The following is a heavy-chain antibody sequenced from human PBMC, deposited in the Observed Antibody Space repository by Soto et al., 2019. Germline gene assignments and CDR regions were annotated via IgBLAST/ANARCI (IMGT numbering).Heavy chain of an antibody. J-gene: IGHJ4*02. CDR3: ARGNGNCPNCPFYNPVRLDY. V-gene: IGHV4-34*01. D-gene: IGHD1-1*01. CDR2: INHSGST. Sequence: SETLSLTCAVYGGSFSGYYWSWIRQPPGKGLEWIGEINHSGSTNYNPSLKSRVTISVDTSKNQFSLKLSSVTAADTAVYYCARGNGNCPNCPFYNPVRLDYWGQGTLVTVSS. CDR1: GGSFSGYY.